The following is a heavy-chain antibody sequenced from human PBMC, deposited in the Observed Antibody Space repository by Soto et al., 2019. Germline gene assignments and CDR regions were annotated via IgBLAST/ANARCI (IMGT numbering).Heavy chain of an antibody. D-gene: IGHD2-15*01. J-gene: IGHJ5*02. CDR1: GGSISSSSYY. CDR3: ASQYCSGGSCHPPYNWFDP. V-gene: IGHV4-39*01. Sequence: SETLSLTCTVSGGSISSSSYYWGWIRQPPGKGLEWIGSIYYRGSTYYNPSLKSRVTISLDTSKNQFSLKLNAVTAADTAVYYCASQYCSGGSCHPPYNWFDPWGQGTLVTVSS. CDR2: IYYRGST.